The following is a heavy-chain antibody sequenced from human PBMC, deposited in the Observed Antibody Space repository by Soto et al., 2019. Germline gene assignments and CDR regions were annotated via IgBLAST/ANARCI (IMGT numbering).Heavy chain of an antibody. J-gene: IGHJ4*02. CDR3: AREAGAVAGTTGDFDY. CDR2: ISYDGSNK. Sequence: QVQLVESGGGVVQPGRSLRLSCAASGFTFSSYAMHWVRQAPGKGLEWVAVISYDGSNKYYADSVKGRFTISRDNSKNTLYLQMNSLRAEDTAVYYCAREAGAVAGTTGDFDYWGQGTLVTVSS. D-gene: IGHD6-19*01. CDR1: GFTFSSYA. V-gene: IGHV3-30-3*01.